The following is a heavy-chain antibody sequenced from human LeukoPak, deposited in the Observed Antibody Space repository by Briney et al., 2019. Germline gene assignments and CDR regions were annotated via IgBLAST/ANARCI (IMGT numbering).Heavy chain of an antibody. CDR3: ARWGDYGEINYYYYYGMDV. Sequence: GGSLRLSCAASGFTFSSYSMNWVRQAPGKGLEWVSSISSSSSYIYYADSVKGRFTISRDNAKNSLYLQMNSLRAEDTAVYYCARWGDYGEINYYYYYGMDVWGQGTTVTVSS. CDR1: GFTFSSYS. D-gene: IGHD4-17*01. CDR2: ISSSSSYI. J-gene: IGHJ6*02. V-gene: IGHV3-21*01.